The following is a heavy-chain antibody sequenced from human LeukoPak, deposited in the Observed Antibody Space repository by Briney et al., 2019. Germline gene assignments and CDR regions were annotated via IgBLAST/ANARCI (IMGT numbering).Heavy chain of an antibody. CDR2: IYYSGST. Sequence: SETLSLTCTVSGGSISSYYWSWIRQPPGKGLEWIGYIYYSGSTNYNPSLKSRVTIPVDTSKNQFSLKLSSVTAADTAVYYCARQDTRGYYVDYWGQGTLVIVSS. V-gene: IGHV4-59*08. CDR1: GGSISSYY. J-gene: IGHJ4*02. D-gene: IGHD3-22*01. CDR3: ARQDTRGYYVDY.